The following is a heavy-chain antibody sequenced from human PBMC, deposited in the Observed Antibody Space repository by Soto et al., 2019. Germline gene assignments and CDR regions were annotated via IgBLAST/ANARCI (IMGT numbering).Heavy chain of an antibody. Sequence: SETLSLTCAVYGGSFSGYYWTWIRQPPGTGLEWIGEINHSGSTNYNPSLKSRVTISVDTSKNQFSLKLSSVTAADTAVYYCARFDYYDSSGHLDCGPKWGQGTLVIVSS. CDR2: INHSGST. D-gene: IGHD3-22*01. CDR3: ARFDYYDSSGHLDCGPK. CDR1: GGSFSGYY. J-gene: IGHJ4*02. V-gene: IGHV4-34*01.